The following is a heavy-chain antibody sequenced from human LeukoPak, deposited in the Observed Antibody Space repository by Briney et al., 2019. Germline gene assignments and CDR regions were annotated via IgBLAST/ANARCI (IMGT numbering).Heavy chain of an antibody. CDR3: AKDYYRSSYYLDY. Sequence: GGSLRLSCAASGFPFSSYGMHWVRQAPGKGLEWVAFILYDVSTKHYTDSVKGRFTISGDNSKNTLYLQINSLRAEDTAVYYCAKDYYRSSYYLDYWGQGTLVTVSS. CDR2: ILYDVSTK. J-gene: IGHJ4*02. D-gene: IGHD6-6*01. V-gene: IGHV3-30*02. CDR1: GFPFSSYG.